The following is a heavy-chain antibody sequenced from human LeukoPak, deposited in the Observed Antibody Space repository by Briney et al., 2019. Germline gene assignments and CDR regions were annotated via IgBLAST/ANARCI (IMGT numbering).Heavy chain of an antibody. CDR3: ARDQGSGSYYSHSTMRYFDY. V-gene: IGHV3-21*01. Sequence: GGSLRLSYAASGFTFSSYSMNWVRQAPGKGLEWVSSISSSSSYIYYADSVKGRFTISRDNAKNSLYLQMNSLRAEDTAVYYCARDQGSGSYYSHSTMRYFDYWGQGTLVTVSS. CDR1: GFTFSSYS. CDR2: ISSSSSYI. J-gene: IGHJ4*02. D-gene: IGHD1-26*01.